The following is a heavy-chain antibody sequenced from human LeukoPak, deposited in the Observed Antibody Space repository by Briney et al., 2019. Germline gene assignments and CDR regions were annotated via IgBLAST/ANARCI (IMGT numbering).Heavy chain of an antibody. V-gene: IGHV3-30-3*01. J-gene: IGHJ4*02. Sequence: GGSLRLSCPASGFTFRSYAMHWVRQAPGKGLEWVAVISYDGSNKYYADSVKGRFTISRDNSKNTLYLQMNSLRAEDTAVYYCARGPYYYDSSGYLDYWGQGTLVTVSS. CDR3: ARGPYYYDSSGYLDY. CDR1: GFTFRSYA. D-gene: IGHD3-22*01. CDR2: ISYDGSNK.